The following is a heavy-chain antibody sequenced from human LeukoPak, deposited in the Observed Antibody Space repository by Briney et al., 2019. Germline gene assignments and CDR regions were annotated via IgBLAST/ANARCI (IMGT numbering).Heavy chain of an antibody. CDR3: ARHGTPAAAGSAFDI. D-gene: IGHD6-13*01. Sequence: GESLKISCKGSEYVFNDYWIGWVRQMPGKGLEWMGVIYPGDSQTRCSPSLQGQVTISADKSITTAYLQWSSLKASDTAMYYCARHGTPAAAGSAFDIWGQGTMVTV. CDR1: EYVFNDYW. CDR2: IYPGDSQT. J-gene: IGHJ3*02. V-gene: IGHV5-51*01.